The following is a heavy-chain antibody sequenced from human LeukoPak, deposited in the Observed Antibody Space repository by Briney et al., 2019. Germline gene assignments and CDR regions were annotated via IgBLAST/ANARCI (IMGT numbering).Heavy chain of an antibody. Sequence: ASVKVCCKASGYTFTSFDINWVRPATGQGLGWMGWMNPNSGNTGYAQKFQGRVTMTRNTSISTAYMELSSLRSEDTAVYYCARGRYSGSYWEYYFDYWGQGTLVTVSS. J-gene: IGHJ4*02. CDR3: ARGRYSGSYWEYYFDY. CDR1: GYTFTSFD. CDR2: MNPNSGNT. D-gene: IGHD1-26*01. V-gene: IGHV1-8*01.